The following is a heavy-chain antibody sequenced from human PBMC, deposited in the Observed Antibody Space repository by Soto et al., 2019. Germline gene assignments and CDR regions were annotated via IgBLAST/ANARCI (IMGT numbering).Heavy chain of an antibody. J-gene: IGHJ6*02. CDR3: ARGHSTDCSNGVCSFFYNHEMDV. Sequence: QVQLVQSGAEVKKPGSSVKVSCKASGGTFSNYVVNWVRQAPGQGLEWLGRINPKSGGTSTAQKFQGWVTMTRDRSISTVYMELTRLRSDDTAVYFCARGHSTDCSNGVCSFFYNHEMDVWGQGTTVTVSS. CDR2: INPKSGGT. D-gene: IGHD2-8*01. CDR1: GGTFSNYV. V-gene: IGHV1-2*04.